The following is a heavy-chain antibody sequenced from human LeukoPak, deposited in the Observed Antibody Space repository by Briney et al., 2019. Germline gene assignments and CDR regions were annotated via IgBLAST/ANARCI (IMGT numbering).Heavy chain of an antibody. CDR1: GGSISSGSYY. Sequence: SQTLSLTCTVSGGSISSGSYYWSWIRQPAGKGLEWIGRIYTSGSTNYNPSLKSRVTISVDTSKNQFSLKLSSVTAADTAVYYCARALRKGELAPLDAFDIWGQGTMVTVSS. D-gene: IGHD3-16*01. CDR2: IYTSGST. J-gene: IGHJ3*02. V-gene: IGHV4-61*02. CDR3: ARALRKGELAPLDAFDI.